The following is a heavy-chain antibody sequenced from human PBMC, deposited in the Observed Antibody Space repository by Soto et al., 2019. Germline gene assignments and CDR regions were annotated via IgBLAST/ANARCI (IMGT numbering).Heavy chain of an antibody. V-gene: IGHV1-2*02. CDR2: INPATGAA. CDR1: GYPVTAYY. D-gene: IGHD3-3*01. J-gene: IGHJ3*02. Sequence: QLHLVQSGAVVKKPGASVTVSCSASGYPVTAYYMHWVRQAPGRGLEWMGGINPATGAAKYTQTFQGRVTMPRDTSSSTVFMELSGLKSEDPAVFSCARGGGVGVAGSAAFDMWGQGTLVTVSS. CDR3: ARGGGVGVAGSAAFDM.